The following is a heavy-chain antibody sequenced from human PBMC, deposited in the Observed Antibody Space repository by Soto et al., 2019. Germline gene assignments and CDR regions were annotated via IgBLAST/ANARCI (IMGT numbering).Heavy chain of an antibody. J-gene: IGHJ4*02. D-gene: IGHD1-26*01. CDR2: IDGAAATT. Sequence: GGSLRLSCTASGFTFNNKWMHWVRQAPGKGLVWLSRIDGAAATTNYADSVKGRFTISRDNAKNIVFLHVNGLTDEDTAGYYCARGGAMGVDYWGQGTLVTVSS. CDR1: GFTFNNKW. CDR3: ARGGAMGVDY. V-gene: IGHV3-74*01.